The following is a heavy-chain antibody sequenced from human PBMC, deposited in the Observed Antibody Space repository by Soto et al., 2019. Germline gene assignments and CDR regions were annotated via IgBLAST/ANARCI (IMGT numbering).Heavy chain of an antibody. CDR2: ISYDGSHK. J-gene: IGHJ6*02. CDR3: ARDIRYYDFWSGYYGRVEYYGMDV. CDR1: GFTFSSYA. D-gene: IGHD3-3*01. Sequence: GGSLRLSCAASGFTFSSYAMHWVRQAPGKGLEWVAVISYDGSHKYYADSVKGRFTISRDNSKNTLYLQMNSLRAEDTAVYYCARDIRYYDFWSGYYGRVEYYGMDVWGQGTTVTVSS. V-gene: IGHV3-30-3*01.